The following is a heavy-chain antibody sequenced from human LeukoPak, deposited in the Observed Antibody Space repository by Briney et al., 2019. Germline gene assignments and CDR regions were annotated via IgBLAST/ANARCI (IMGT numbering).Heavy chain of an antibody. V-gene: IGHV3-23*01. Sequence: PGGSLRRSCAASGFTFSTYAMSWVRQAAGKGMEWVSSISGSGGFTYYADSVKGRFTISRDNSKNTLYLQMKSLRAEDTAVYYCAKHKGSGSYYLYSFDYWGQGTLVTVSS. D-gene: IGHD3-10*01. J-gene: IGHJ4*02. CDR2: ISGSGGFT. CDR3: AKHKGSGSYYLYSFDY. CDR1: GFTFSTYA.